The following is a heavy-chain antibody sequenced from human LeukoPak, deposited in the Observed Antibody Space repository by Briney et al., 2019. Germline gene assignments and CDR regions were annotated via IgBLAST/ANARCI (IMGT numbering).Heavy chain of an antibody. CDR1: GFTVSSNY. Sequence: GGSLRLSCAASGFTVSSNYMTWVRQAPGKGLEWGSVVYSGGSTYYADSVKGRFTISRDNSKNTLYLQMNSLRAEDTAVYYCARDVDYFDYWGQGTLVTVSS. CDR3: ARDVDYFDY. CDR2: VYSGGST. V-gene: IGHV3-53*01. J-gene: IGHJ4*02.